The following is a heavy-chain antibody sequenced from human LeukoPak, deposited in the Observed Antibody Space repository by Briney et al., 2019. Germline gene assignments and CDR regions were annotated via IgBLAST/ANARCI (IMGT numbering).Heavy chain of an antibody. V-gene: IGHV3-30-3*01. J-gene: IGHJ4*02. CDR1: GLTFSSYA. Sequence: GGSLRLSCAASGLTFSSYAMHWVRQAPGKGLEWVAVISYDGSNKYYADSVKGRFTISRDNSKNTLYVQMNSVRAEDTAVYYCARPLSSSWYLLDWGQGTLVTVSS. CDR3: ARPLSSSWYLLD. D-gene: IGHD6-13*01. CDR2: ISYDGSNK.